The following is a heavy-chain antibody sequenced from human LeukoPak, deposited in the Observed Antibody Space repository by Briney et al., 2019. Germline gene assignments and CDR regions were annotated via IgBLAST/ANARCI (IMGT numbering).Heavy chain of an antibody. CDR2: ISNTDNYI. V-gene: IGHV3-21*04. CDR3: ARGLRQNDY. CDR1: GFSFSRYG. Sequence: GGSLRLSCAASGFSFSRYGMNWVRQASGKGPEWVSSISNTDNYIYYADSVKGRFTMSRDNAKNSLYLQMNSLRAEDTALYYCARGLRQNDYWGQGTLVTVSS. J-gene: IGHJ4*02.